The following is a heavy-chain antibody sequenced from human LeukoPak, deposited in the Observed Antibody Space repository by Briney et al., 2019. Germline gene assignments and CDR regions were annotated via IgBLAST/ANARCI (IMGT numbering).Heavy chain of an antibody. Sequence: GESLKISCQGFGYPFTTSWIGWVRQLPGKGLEWTAIIYAGNSDAKYSPSFQGQVSISTDRSISTAYLHWSSLKASDTAIYYCAIINHPDGRVYWGQGTLVTVS. CDR1: GYPFTTSW. D-gene: IGHD5-24*01. CDR2: IYAGNSDA. CDR3: AIINHPDGRVY. J-gene: IGHJ4*02. V-gene: IGHV5-51*01.